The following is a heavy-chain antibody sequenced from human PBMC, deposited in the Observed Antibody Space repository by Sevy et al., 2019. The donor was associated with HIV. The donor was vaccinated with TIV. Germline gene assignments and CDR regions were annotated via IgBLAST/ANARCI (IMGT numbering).Heavy chain of an antibody. CDR1: GFSLNNYW. J-gene: IGHJ4*02. CDR3: VRAIAAAGSF. Sequence: GGSLRLSCAASGFSLNNYWMNWVRQAPGKGLEWVPKIKQDGSVKYYVDSVKGRFTISRDNARNLLYLQMNSLRVEDTALYYCVRAIAAAGSFWGQGTLVTVSS. CDR2: IKQDGSVK. D-gene: IGHD6-13*01. V-gene: IGHV3-7*04.